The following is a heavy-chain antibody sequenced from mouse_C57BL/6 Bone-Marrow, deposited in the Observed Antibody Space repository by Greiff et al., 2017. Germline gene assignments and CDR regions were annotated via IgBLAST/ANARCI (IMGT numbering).Heavy chain of an antibody. V-gene: IGHV1-85*01. Sequence: QVTLNVSGPELVKPGASVKLSCKASGYTFTSYDINWVKQRPGQGLEWIGWIYPRDGSTKYNEKFKGKATLTVDTSSSTAYMELHSLTSEDSAVYFCARDYGSSYWYFDVWGTGTTVTVSS. J-gene: IGHJ1*03. CDR3: ARDYGSSYWYFDV. D-gene: IGHD1-1*01. CDR2: IYPRDGST. CDR1: GYTFTSYD.